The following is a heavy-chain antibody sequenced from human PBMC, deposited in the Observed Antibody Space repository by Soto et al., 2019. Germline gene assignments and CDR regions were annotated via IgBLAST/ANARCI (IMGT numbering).Heavy chain of an antibody. V-gene: IGHV1-69*06. CDR3: ALSYGSYHYGAY. CDR1: GSPFTAYA. D-gene: IGHD4-17*01. Sequence: QVQLVQSGAEVKNPGSSVKVSCTASGSPFTAYAITWLRQAPGQGLEWVGGIIPLFDSPNYAQRYQGRVTITADKSTSTSYMELTGLISDDTAVYYGALSYGSYHYGAYWGQGTLVTVSS. CDR2: IIPLFDSP. J-gene: IGHJ4*02.